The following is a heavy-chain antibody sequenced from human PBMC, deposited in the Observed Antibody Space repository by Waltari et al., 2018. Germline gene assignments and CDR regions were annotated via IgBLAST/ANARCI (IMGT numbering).Heavy chain of an antibody. Sequence: EVELVESGGGLVQPGGSLRLPCAASGLPVSANYMSWVRQVPGKGVEWVSVLYSDERTYYADAVKGRFTISRHNSRNILYFQMNRLRIEDTAVYYCARGVAGGFDIWGQGTRVTVSS. V-gene: IGHV3-53*04. CDR3: ARGVAGGFDI. CDR1: GLPVSANY. CDR2: LYSDERT. J-gene: IGHJ3*02. D-gene: IGHD6-19*01.